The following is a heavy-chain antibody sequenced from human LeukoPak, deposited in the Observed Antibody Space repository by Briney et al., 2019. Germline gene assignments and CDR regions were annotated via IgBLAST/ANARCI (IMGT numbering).Heavy chain of an antibody. J-gene: IGHJ4*02. CDR1: GFTFSSYG. D-gene: IGHD4-17*01. Sequence: GGSLRLSCAASGFTFSSYGMHWVRQAPGKGLEWVAVIWYDGSNKYYADSVKGRFTISRDNSKNTLYLQMNSLRAEDTAVYYCARDSFYGHYPVSGTFDYWGQGTLVTVSS. V-gene: IGHV3-33*01. CDR3: ARDSFYGHYPVSGTFDY. CDR2: IWYDGSNK.